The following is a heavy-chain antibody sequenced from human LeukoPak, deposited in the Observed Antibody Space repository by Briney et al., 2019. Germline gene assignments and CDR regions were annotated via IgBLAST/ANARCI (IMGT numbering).Heavy chain of an antibody. CDR2: IYHDGST. J-gene: IGHJ3*02. Sequence: SETLSLTCTVSGDSISSSTYYWGWIRQPPGKGLEWIGNIYHDGSTYYNPSLKSRVTISIDTSKNQFSLKLSSVTAADTAVYYCARDRGRWPHYASDIWGHGTMVTVSS. D-gene: IGHD3-10*01. CDR1: GDSISSSTYY. CDR3: ARDRGRWPHYASDI. V-gene: IGHV4-39*07.